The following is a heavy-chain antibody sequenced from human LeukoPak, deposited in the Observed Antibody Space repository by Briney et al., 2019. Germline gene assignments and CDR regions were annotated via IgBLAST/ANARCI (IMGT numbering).Heavy chain of an antibody. Sequence: SQTLSLTCAISGDSVSSNSAAWNWIRQSPSRGLEWLGRTYYRSKWYNDYAVSVKSRITINPDTSKNQFSLQLNSVTPEDTAVYYCARDLGVRCSSTSCYILSWFDPWGQGTLVTVSS. D-gene: IGHD2-2*02. CDR1: GDSVSSNSAA. CDR2: TYYRSKWYN. CDR3: ARDLGVRCSSTSCYILSWFDP. V-gene: IGHV6-1*01. J-gene: IGHJ5*02.